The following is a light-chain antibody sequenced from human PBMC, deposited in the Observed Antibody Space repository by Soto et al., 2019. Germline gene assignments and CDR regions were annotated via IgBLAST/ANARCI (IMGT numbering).Light chain of an antibody. J-gene: IGKJ2*01. CDR3: QLYGSSPPTYT. CDR1: QSFSSSY. CDR2: AAS. V-gene: IGKV3-20*01. Sequence: ESVLTQSQGTLSLSPGERDALSCRASQSFSSSYLAWYQQKSGQAPRLLIYAASNRATGIPDRFSGSGSGTDFTLTISRLEPEDFAVYFCQLYGSSPPTYTVGKGTMVEIK.